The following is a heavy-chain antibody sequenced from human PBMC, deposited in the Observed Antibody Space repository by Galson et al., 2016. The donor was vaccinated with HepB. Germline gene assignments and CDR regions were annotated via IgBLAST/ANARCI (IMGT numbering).Heavy chain of an antibody. Sequence: SETLSLTCSVSGGSISDYYWSWIRQPPGKGLEWVGYIYYRGTTNSHPSPKRRATISVDTSKNEFSLKLTSVTAADTAVYYCASCLTPGGWFDPWGQGILVTVSS. V-gene: IGHV4-59*01. D-gene: IGHD1-26*01. CDR2: IYYRGTT. CDR3: ASCLTPGGWFDP. CDR1: GGSISDYY. J-gene: IGHJ5*02.